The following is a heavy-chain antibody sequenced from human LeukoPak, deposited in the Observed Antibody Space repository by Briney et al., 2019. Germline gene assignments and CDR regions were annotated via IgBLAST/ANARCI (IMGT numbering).Heavy chain of an antibody. CDR2: IIPIFGTA. D-gene: IGHD1-26*01. V-gene: IGHV1-69*05. J-gene: IGHJ3*02. CDR3: ARGTKGGIVGATGAFDI. CDR1: GGTFSSYA. Sequence: ASVKVSCKASGGTFSSYAISWVRQAPGQGLEWMGRIIPIFGTANSAKKFQGRVTITTDESTSTAYMELSSLRSEDTAVYYCARGTKGGIVGATGAFDIWGQGTMVTVSS.